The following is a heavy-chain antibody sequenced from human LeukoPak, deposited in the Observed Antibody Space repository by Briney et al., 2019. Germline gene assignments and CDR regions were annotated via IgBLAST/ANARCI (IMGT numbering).Heavy chain of an antibody. Sequence: GGSLRLSCAASGFTLSTAWMSWVRQPPGKGMEWVGRIKRKADGGARDCAAPVKGKFSVSRNDSQNIFNLQISSLKTEDTGVYYCTTAPYDGKDYWGQGTLGTVSS. D-gene: IGHD4-23*01. CDR1: GFTLSTAW. CDR3: TTAPYDGKDY. J-gene: IGHJ4*02. V-gene: IGHV3-15*01. CDR2: IKRKADGGAR.